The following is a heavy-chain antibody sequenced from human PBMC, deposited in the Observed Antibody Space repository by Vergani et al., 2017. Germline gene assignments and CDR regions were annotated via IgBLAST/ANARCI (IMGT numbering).Heavy chain of an antibody. J-gene: IGHJ4*02. CDR2: IKQDGSEK. CDR3: AREGGRLYFDY. Sequence: EVQLVESGGGLVQPGGSLRLSCAASGFTFSSYWMSWVRQAPGKGLEWVANIKQDGSEKYYVDSVKGRFTISRDNAKNSLYLQMNSLRAEDRAVYYCAREGGRLYFDYWGQGTLVTVSS. CDR1: GFTFSSYW. V-gene: IGHV3-7*01. D-gene: IGHD1-26*01.